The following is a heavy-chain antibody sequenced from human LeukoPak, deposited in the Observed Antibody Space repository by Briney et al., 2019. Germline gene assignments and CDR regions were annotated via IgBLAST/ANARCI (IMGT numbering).Heavy chain of an antibody. D-gene: IGHD3-3*01. CDR3: ARQSFPSTIFGVVIGPFDY. J-gene: IGHJ4*02. V-gene: IGHV4-59*08. Sequence: KPSETLSLTCTVSGGSISSYYWSWIRQPPGKGLEWIGYIYYSGSTNYNPSLKSRVTISVDTSKNQFSLKLSSVTAADTAVYYCARQSFPSTIFGVVIGPFDYWGQGTLATVSS. CDR2: IYYSGST. CDR1: GGSISSYY.